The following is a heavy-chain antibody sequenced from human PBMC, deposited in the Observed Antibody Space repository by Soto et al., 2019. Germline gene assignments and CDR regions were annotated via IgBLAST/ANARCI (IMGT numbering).Heavy chain of an antibody. V-gene: IGHV3-66*01. Sequence: PGGSLRLSCASSGFSVSSNYMNWVRQAPGKGLEWVSVIYSGGDTYYADSVKGRFTISRDNSKNTLYLQMNSLRAEDTAVYYCAISAQWLVYFDYWGQGTLVTVSS. CDR3: AISAQWLVYFDY. D-gene: IGHD6-19*01. J-gene: IGHJ4*02. CDR1: GFSVSSNY. CDR2: IYSGGDT.